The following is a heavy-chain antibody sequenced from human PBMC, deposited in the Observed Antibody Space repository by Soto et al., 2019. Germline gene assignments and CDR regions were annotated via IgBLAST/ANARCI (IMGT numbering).Heavy chain of an antibody. CDR2: IYYSGST. CDR1: GGSVSSGSYY. V-gene: IGHV4-61*01. Sequence: QVQLQESGPGLVKPSETLSLTCTVSGGSVSSGSYYWSWIRQPPGKGLEWIGYIYYSGSTNYNPSLKSRVTISVDTSKNQFSLKLSSVTAADTAVYYCARDQLRYLDWPRYGMDVWGQGTTVTVSS. J-gene: IGHJ6*02. CDR3: ARDQLRYLDWPRYGMDV. D-gene: IGHD3-9*01.